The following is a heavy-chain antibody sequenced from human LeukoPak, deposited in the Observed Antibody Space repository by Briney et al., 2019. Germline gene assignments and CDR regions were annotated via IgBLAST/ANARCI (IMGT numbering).Heavy chain of an antibody. CDR1: GFTFSDYY. Sequence: GGSLRLSFAASGFTFSDYYMSWIRQAPGKGLEWVSYISSSGSTIYYADSVKGRFTISRDNAKNSLYLQMNSLRAEDTAVYYCARSPRTGTTELHFDYWGQGTLVTVSS. CDR3: ARSPRTGTTELHFDY. V-gene: IGHV3-11*01. D-gene: IGHD1-1*01. J-gene: IGHJ4*02. CDR2: ISSSGSTI.